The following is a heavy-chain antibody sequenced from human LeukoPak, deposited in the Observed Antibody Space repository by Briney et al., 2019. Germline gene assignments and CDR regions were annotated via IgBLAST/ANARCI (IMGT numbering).Heavy chain of an antibody. CDR2: IYYNGST. V-gene: IGHV4-59*11. CDR1: GGSISSHY. D-gene: IGHD3-3*01. J-gene: IGHJ4*02. CDR3: ARVSGTIFGVVDY. Sequence: SETLSPTCTVSGGSISSHYWSWIRQPPGKGLEWIGYIYYNGSTNYNPSLKSRVTITVDTSKNQFSLKLSSVTAADTAVYYCARVSGTIFGVVDYWGQGTLVTVSS.